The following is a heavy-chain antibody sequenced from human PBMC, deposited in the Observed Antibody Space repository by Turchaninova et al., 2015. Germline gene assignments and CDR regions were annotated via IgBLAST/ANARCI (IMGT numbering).Heavy chain of an antibody. Sequence: QVQLVESGGGVVQPGGSLGLSCGASGFTFSTSGMPWVRQAPGKGLEWVAFIRHDGGETHYIDAVKGRFTILRDISKNTLFLEMNSLRVEDTAVYFCAKDHPVFAYWGQGILVTVSS. V-gene: IGHV3-30*02. J-gene: IGHJ4*02. CDR2: IRHDGGET. CDR1: GFTFSTSG. CDR3: AKDHPVFAY.